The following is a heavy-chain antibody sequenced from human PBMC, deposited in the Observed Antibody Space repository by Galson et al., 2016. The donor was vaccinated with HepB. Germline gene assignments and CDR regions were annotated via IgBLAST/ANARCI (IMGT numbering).Heavy chain of an antibody. V-gene: IGHV3-30-3*01. J-gene: IGHJ4*02. CDR2: ISYDGNNN. CDR1: GFTFSSYA. CDR3: ARGGRGELDY. D-gene: IGHD3-16*01. Sequence: SLRLSCAASGFTFSSYAMHWVRQAPGKGLEWVAVISYDGNNNYYADSVKGRFTISRDNSKNTLYLQMNSLRAEDTAVYYCARGGRGELDYWGQGTVVTVSS.